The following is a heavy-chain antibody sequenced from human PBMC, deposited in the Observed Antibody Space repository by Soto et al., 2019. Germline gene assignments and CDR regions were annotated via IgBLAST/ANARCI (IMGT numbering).Heavy chain of an antibody. CDR2: IHYSGST. CDR1: GGSISGEGYY. D-gene: IGHD6-13*01. J-gene: IGHJ5*02. CDR3: ARAWTATAGWANWFDR. V-gene: IGHV4-31*03. Sequence: QVQLQESGPGLVEPSQTLSLTCTVSGGSISGEGYYWSWILQYSGRGLEWIGYIHYSGSTYDNPSLKSRVILSVDTSKTQFFLNLSSVTAADTAVYYCARAWTATAGWANWFDRWGEGTLVTVAS.